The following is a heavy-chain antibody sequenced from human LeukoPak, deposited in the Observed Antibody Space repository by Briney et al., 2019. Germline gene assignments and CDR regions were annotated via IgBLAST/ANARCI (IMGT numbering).Heavy chain of an antibody. CDR3: ARDQGCSSTNCYYYS. J-gene: IGHJ4*02. D-gene: IGHD2-2*01. Sequence: PGGSLRLSCAASGFTFSTYGMHWVRQAPGKGLEWVALIWYDGSNKYYADSVKGRFTISRDNSKNTLYLQMNSLRAEDTAVYYCARDQGCSSTNCYYYSWGQGTLVTVSS. CDR1: GFTFSTYG. V-gene: IGHV3-33*01. CDR2: IWYDGSNK.